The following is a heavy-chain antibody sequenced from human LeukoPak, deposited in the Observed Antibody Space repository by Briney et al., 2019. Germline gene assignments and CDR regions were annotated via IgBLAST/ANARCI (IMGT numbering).Heavy chain of an antibody. CDR2: IKEDGTET. CDR3: AKVANMGSSFDY. V-gene: IGHV3-7*03. Sequence: GGSLRLSCAASGFMFSSNWMSWVRLAPGKGLEWVANIKEDGTETYYVDSVKGRFTISRDNSKNTLYLQMNSLRAEDTAVYYCAKVANMGSSFDYWGQGTLVTVSS. D-gene: IGHD1-26*01. J-gene: IGHJ4*02. CDR1: GFMFSSNW.